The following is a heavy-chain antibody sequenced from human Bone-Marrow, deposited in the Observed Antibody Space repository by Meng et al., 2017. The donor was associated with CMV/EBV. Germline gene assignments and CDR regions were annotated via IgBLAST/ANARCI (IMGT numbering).Heavy chain of an antibody. V-gene: IGHV4-59*01. CDR3: AREHYGSGSYYSPYFDY. CDR1: GGSISSYY. Sequence: SETLSLTCTVSGGSISSYYWSWIRQPPGKGLEWIGYIYYSGSTNYNPSLKSRVTISVDTSKNQFSLKLSSVTAADTAVYYCAREHYGSGSYYSPYFDYWGQGALVTVYS. D-gene: IGHD3-10*01. J-gene: IGHJ4*02. CDR2: IYYSGST.